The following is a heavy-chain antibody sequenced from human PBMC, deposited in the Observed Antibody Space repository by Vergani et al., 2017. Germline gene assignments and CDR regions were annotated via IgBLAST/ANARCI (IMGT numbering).Heavy chain of an antibody. Sequence: QVQLQESGPGLVKPSQTLSLTCTVSGGSISSGDYYWSWIRQPPGKGLEWIGEINHSGSTNYNPSLKSRVTISVDTSKNQFSLKLSSVTAADTAVYYCARLIVVVMSVRFDYWGQGTLVTVSS. CDR3: ARLIVVVMSVRFDY. CDR1: GGSISSGDYY. J-gene: IGHJ4*02. D-gene: IGHD3-22*01. CDR2: INHSGST. V-gene: IGHV4-30-4*08.